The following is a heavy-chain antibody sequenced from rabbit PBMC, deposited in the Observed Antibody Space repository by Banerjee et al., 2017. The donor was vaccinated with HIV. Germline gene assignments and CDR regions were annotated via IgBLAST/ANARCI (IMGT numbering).Heavy chain of an antibody. CDR2: INTGSGST. J-gene: IGHJ4*01. Sequence: QEQLEESGGDLVKAGGTLTLTCTASGFSLSSYWMNWVRQAPGKGLEWIGYINTGSGSTDYASWAKGRFTISKTSSTTVTLQMTSLTAADTATYFCARDRGVMPAFNLWGPGTLVTVS. V-gene: IGHV1S45*01. CDR1: GFSLSSYW. CDR3: ARDRGVMPAFNL.